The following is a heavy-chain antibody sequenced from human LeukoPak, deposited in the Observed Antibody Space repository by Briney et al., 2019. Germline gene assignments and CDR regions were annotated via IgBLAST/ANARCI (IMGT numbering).Heavy chain of an antibody. J-gene: IGHJ4*02. CDR2: ISYDGSNK. V-gene: IGHV3-30-3*01. Sequence: GGSLRLSCAASGFTFSSYAMHWVRQAPGKGLEGVAVISYDGSNKYYADSVKGRFTISRDNSKNTLYLQMNSLRAEDTAVYYCARDRSWFGELLYWGQGPLVTVSS. D-gene: IGHD3-10*01. CDR3: ARDRSWFGELLY. CDR1: GFTFSSYA.